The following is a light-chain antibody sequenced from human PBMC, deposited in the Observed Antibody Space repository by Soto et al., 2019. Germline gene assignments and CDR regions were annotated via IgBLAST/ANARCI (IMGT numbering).Light chain of an antibody. Sequence: DIQMTQSPSSLSASVGDRVTITCRASQSISMYLNWYQQKPGNAPKLLIYAASSLQSGVPSRFSGGGSGTDFTLTIRSLQPEDFATYYCQQSYRTPLTFGQGTKVESK. V-gene: IGKV1-39*01. CDR2: AAS. CDR1: QSISMY. J-gene: IGKJ1*01. CDR3: QQSYRTPLT.